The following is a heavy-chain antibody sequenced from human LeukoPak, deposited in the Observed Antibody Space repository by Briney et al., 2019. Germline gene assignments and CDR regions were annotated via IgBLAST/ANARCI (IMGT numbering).Heavy chain of an antibody. CDR1: GFTFSSYS. CDR3: ASSLQGSGSLIAFDI. Sequence: PGGSLRLSCAASGFTFSSYSMNWVRQAPGKGLEWVSSISSSSSYIYYADSVKGRFTISRDNAKNSLYLQMNSLRAEDTAVYYCASSLQGSGSLIAFDIWGQGTMVTVSS. CDR2: ISSSSSYI. D-gene: IGHD3-10*01. V-gene: IGHV3-21*01. J-gene: IGHJ3*02.